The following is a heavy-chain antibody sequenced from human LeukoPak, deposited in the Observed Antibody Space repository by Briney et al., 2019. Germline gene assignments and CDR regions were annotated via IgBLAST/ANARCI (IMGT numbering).Heavy chain of an antibody. CDR3: ARGGLHLFDY. CDR1: GFTFSSYS. CDR2: ISSSSSYI. V-gene: IGHV3-21*01. J-gene: IGHJ4*02. Sequence: GGSLRLSCAASGFTFSSYSMNWVRQAPGKWLEWVSSISSSSSYIYYADSVKGRFTISRDNAKNSLYLQMNSLRAEDTAVYYCARGGLHLFDYWGQGTLVTVSS.